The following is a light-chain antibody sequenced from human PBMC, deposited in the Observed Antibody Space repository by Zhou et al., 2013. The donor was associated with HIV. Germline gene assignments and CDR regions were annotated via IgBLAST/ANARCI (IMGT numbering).Light chain of an antibody. CDR3: SSYADSNSPVV. V-gene: IGLV2-8*01. Sequence: QSALTQPPSASGSPGQSVTISCTGTSSDVGDYNYVSWYQQHPGKAPKLMIYEVSKRPSGVPDRFSGSKSGNTASLTVSGLQAEDEADYYCSSYADSNSPVVFGGGTKLTVV. CDR2: EVS. J-gene: IGLJ2*01. CDR1: SSDVGDYNY.